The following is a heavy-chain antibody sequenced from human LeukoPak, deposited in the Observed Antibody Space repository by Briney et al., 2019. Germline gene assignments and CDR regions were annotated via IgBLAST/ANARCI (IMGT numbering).Heavy chain of an antibody. CDR2: IYTSGST. D-gene: IGHD3-22*01. CDR3: ARDIPYYYDSSGYYWFDP. Sequence: PSQTLSLTCTVSGGSISSGSYDWSWIRQPAGKGLEWIGRIYTSGSTNYNPSLKSRVTISVDTSKNPFSLKLSSVTAADTAVYYCARDIPYYYDSSGYYWFDPWGQGTLVTVSS. V-gene: IGHV4-61*02. CDR1: GGSISSGSYD. J-gene: IGHJ5*02.